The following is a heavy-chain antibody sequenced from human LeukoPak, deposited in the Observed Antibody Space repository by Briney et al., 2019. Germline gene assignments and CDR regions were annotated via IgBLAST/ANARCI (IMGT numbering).Heavy chain of an antibody. CDR2: IRSKAYGGAT. D-gene: IGHD6-19*01. V-gene: IGHV3-49*03. J-gene: IGHJ4*02. CDR1: GFTFGDYA. CDR3: AKSDIAVAGRFDY. Sequence: GGTLRLSCTASGFTFGDYAMSWFGQAPGKGREWGGFIRSKAYGGATEYAASVKGRFTISRDASKSIAYLLMNSLKTEDKAVYYGAKSDIAVAGRFDYWGQGTLVTVSS.